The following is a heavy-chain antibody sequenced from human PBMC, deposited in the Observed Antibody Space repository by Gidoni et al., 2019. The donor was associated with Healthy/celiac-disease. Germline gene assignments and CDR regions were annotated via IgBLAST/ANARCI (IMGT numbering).Heavy chain of an antibody. CDR1: GGTFSSYA. CDR2: IFPIRGIA. V-gene: IGHV1-69*04. CDR3: AGAPTGCSGGSCYWVAVAGIFDY. J-gene: IGHJ4*02. Sequence: VQLGQAGAEEKKPGSSVQGSCKASGGTFSSYAFTWVRQAPGQGLEWMGRIFPIRGIANYAQKFQGKVTITADKSTSTAYMELSCLRSEDTAVYYCAGAPTGCSGGSCYWVAVAGIFDYWGQGTLVTVSS. D-gene: IGHD2-15*01.